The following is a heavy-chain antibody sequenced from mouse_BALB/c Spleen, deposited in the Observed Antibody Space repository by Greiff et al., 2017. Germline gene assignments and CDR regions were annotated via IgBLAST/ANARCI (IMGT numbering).Heavy chain of an antibody. V-gene: IGHV1-77*01. D-gene: IGHD2-1*01. J-gene: IGHJ3*01. CDR1: GYTFTDYV. Sequence: QVQLQQSGPELVKPGASVKMSCKASGYTFTDYVISWVKQRTGQGLEWIGEIYPGSGSTYYNEKFKGKATLTADKSSNTAYMQLSSLTSEDSAVYFCARGRPGNYPLAYWGQGTLVTVSA. CDR2: IYPGSGST. CDR3: ARGRPGNYPLAY.